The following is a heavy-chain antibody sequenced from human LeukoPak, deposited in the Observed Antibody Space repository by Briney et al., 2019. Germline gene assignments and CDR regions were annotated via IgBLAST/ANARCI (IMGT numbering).Heavy chain of an antibody. J-gene: IGHJ4*02. D-gene: IGHD6-13*01. V-gene: IGHV3-23*01. CDR2: ISGSGDST. CDR3: AKDRQQQLVLDYFDY. Sequence: HTGGSLRLSCAASGFTFSGYAMTWVRQAPGKGLEWVSAISGSGDSTYYADSVRGRFTISRDYSKNTLFLQMNSLRAEDTAVYYCAKDRQQQLVLDYFDYWGQGTLVTVSS. CDR1: GFTFSGYA.